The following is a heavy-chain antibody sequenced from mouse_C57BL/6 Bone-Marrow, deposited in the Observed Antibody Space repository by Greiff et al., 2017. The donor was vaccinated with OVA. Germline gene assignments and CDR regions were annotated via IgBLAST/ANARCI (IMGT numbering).Heavy chain of an antibody. CDR2: INPNYGTT. V-gene: IGHV1-39*01. CDR3: ARSSYFTEAMDY. D-gene: IGHD2-10*01. J-gene: IGHJ4*01. CDR1: GYSFTDYN. Sequence: EVQLQESGPELVKPGASVKISCKASGYSFTDYNMNWVKKSNGKSLEWIGVINPNYGTTSYNQKFKGKATLTVDQSSSAAYMQLNSLTSEDSAVYYGARSSYFTEAMDYWGQGTSVTVSS.